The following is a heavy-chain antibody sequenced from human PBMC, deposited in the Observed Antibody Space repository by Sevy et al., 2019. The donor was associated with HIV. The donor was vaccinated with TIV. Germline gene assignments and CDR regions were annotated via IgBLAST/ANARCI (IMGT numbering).Heavy chain of an antibody. CDR3: ASWSSGGFDY. D-gene: IGHD2-15*01. J-gene: IGHJ4*02. Sequence: GGSLRLSCAASGFTFSSYWMNWVRQAPGTGLEWVASVKQDGSVKYYVDSVKGRFTISRDNAKNSLYLQMNSLRAEDTAVYYCASWSSGGFDYWGQRTLVTVSS. V-gene: IGHV3-7*01. CDR2: VKQDGSVK. CDR1: GFTFSSYW.